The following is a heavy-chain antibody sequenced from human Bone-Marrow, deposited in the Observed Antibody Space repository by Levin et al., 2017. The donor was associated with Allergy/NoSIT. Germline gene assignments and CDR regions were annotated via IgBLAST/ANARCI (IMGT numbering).Heavy chain of an antibody. CDR2: VYPGDSDT. CDR1: GYSFSSQW. CDR3: ARKMGPTPAFDL. V-gene: IGHV5-51*01. Sequence: RASVKVSCKGSGYSFSSQWIAWVRQKPGKGLEWMGIVYPGDSDTIYSPSFQGQVTFSADKSTNIAHLHWNSLKASDTAMYFCARKMGPTPAFDLWGQGTMVTVSS. D-gene: IGHD1-26*01. J-gene: IGHJ3*01.